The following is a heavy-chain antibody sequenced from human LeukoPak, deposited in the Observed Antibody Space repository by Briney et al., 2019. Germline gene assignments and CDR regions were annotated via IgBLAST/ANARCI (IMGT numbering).Heavy chain of an antibody. D-gene: IGHD5-24*01. J-gene: IGHJ4*02. Sequence: ASVKVSCKASGYTFTGYYMHWVRQAPGQGLEWMGWINPNTGGTNHVQKFQGRVTMTRDTSISTAYMELSRLRSDDTAVYYCATLGWLQPAGFFDYWGQGTLVTVPS. V-gene: IGHV1-2*02. CDR1: GYTFTGYY. CDR2: INPNTGGT. CDR3: ATLGWLQPAGFFDY.